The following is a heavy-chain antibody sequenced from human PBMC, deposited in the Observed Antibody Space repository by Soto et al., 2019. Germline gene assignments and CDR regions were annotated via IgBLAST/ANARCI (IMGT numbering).Heavy chain of an antibody. CDR2: IIPIFGTA. J-gene: IGHJ6*02. CDR3: ARGRPGIAAAGTGYYGMDV. D-gene: IGHD6-13*01. Sequence: SVKVSCKASGGTFSSYAISWVRQAPGQGLEWMGGIIPIFGTANYAQKFQGRVTITADESTSTAYMELSSLRSEDTAVYYRARGRPGIAAAGTGYYGMDVWGQGTTVTVPS. CDR1: GGTFSSYA. V-gene: IGHV1-69*13.